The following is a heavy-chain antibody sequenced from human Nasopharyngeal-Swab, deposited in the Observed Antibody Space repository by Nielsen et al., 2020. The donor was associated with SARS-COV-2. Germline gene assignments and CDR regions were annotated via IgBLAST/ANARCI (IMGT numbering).Heavy chain of an antibody. CDR2: INPNSGGT. CDR1: GYTFTSYG. Sequence: ASVKVSCKASGYTFTSYGISWVRQAPGQGLEWMGRINPNSGGTNYAQKFQGRVTMTRDTSISTAYMELSRLRSDDTAVYYCARDSQGITIFGVVTMNYYYGMDVWGQGTTVTVSS. V-gene: IGHV1-2*06. J-gene: IGHJ6*02. CDR3: ARDSQGITIFGVVTMNYYYGMDV. D-gene: IGHD3-3*01.